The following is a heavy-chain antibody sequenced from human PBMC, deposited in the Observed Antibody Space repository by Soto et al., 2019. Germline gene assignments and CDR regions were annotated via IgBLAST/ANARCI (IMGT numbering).Heavy chain of an antibody. Sequence: SETLSVTCAVAGGSIISTSWWSWVRQYTGKGLEWIGDINHSGSTNYNPSLKSRVTISVDTSKNQFSLKLSSVTAADTAVYYCARVSSSWGLVNYFDYWGQGTLVTVSS. CDR2: INHSGST. CDR3: ARVSSSWGLVNYFDY. J-gene: IGHJ4*02. D-gene: IGHD6-13*01. CDR1: GGSIISTSW. V-gene: IGHV4-4*02.